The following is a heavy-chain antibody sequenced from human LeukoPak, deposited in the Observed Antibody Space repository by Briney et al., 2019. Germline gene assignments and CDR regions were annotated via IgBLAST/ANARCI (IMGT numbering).Heavy chain of an antibody. D-gene: IGHD3-3*01. V-gene: IGHV4-34*01. CDR2: INHSGST. J-gene: IGHJ4*02. CDR1: GGSFSGYY. Sequence: SETLSLTCAVYGGSFSGYYWSWIRQPPGKGLEWIGEINHSGSTNYNPSLKSRVTISVDTSKNQFSLKLSSVTAADTAVYYCARGYYDFWSGYMYYFDYWGQGTLVTVSS. CDR3: ARGYYDFWSGYMYYFDY.